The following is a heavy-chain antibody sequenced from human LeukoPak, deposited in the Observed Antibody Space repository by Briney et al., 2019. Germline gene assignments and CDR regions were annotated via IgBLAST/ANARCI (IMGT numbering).Heavy chain of an antibody. J-gene: IGHJ3*02. CDR3: ARDSILYDSSGYVAFDI. V-gene: IGHV3-21*01. D-gene: IGHD3-22*01. Sequence: PGGSLRLSCETSGFTFSKHALNWVRQAPGKGLEWVSSISSSGTYIYYADSLKGRFTISRDNAKNSLYLQMNSLRAEDTAVYYCARDSILYDSSGYVAFDIWGQGTMVTVSS. CDR2: ISSSGTYI. CDR1: GFTFSKHA.